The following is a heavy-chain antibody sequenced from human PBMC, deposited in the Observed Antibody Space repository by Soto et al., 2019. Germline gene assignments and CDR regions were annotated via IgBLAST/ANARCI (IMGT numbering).Heavy chain of an antibody. CDR2: MHSSGST. CDR3: ARTPFSLTLGTVLHYFDS. V-gene: IGHV4-4*07. CDR1: VGSISSYY. Sequence: SETLSLTCTVSVGSISSYYWSWIRQSAGKGLEWIGRMHSSGSTNYNPSLKSRVTMSVDTSKNQFSLKMSSVTAADTAVYYCARTPFSLTLGTVLHYFDSWGQGTLVTVSS. D-gene: IGHD3-9*01. J-gene: IGHJ4*02.